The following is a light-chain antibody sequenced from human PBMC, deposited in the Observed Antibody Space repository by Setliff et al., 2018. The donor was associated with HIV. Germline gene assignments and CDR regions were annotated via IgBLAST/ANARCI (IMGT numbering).Light chain of an antibody. Sequence: QSALTQPASVSGSPGQSITLSCTGTSSDVGSYNFVSWYQQHPGRAPKPMIYDVTKRPPGVSDRFSGSKSGNTASLTISGLQTEDEADYFCASYRSPATYVFGIGTRSPS. CDR2: DVT. V-gene: IGLV2-14*03. J-gene: IGLJ1*01. CDR3: ASYRSPATYV. CDR1: SSDVGSYNF.